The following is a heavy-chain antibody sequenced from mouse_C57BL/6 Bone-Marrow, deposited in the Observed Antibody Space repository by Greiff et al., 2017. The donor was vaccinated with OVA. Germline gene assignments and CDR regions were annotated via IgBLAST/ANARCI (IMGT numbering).Heavy chain of an antibody. V-gene: IGHV3-6*01. CDR1: GYSITSGYY. Sequence: EVKLQESGPGLVKPSQSLSLTCSVTGYSITSGYYWNWIRQFPGNKLEWMGYISYDGSNNYNPSLKNRISITRDTSKNQFFLKLNSVTTEDTATYYCARAELDYAMDYWGQGTSVTVSS. CDR3: ARAELDYAMDY. CDR2: ISYDGSN. J-gene: IGHJ4*01.